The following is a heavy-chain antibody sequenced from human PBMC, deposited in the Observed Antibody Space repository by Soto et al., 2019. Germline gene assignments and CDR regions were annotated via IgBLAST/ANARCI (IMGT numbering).Heavy chain of an antibody. J-gene: IGHJ4*02. D-gene: IGHD4-17*01. CDR1: GFIFSDYT. Sequence: EVQLVESGGGLVKPGGSLRLSCEVSGFIFSDYTMNWVRQAPGKGLEWVASIDNSGSYIFYAGPLKGRFTISRDNAKNSLFLQLRGLRADDTAVYVCVRGDYKDYWGQGTLVAVSS. CDR2: IDNSGSYI. V-gene: IGHV3-21*01. CDR3: VRGDYKDY.